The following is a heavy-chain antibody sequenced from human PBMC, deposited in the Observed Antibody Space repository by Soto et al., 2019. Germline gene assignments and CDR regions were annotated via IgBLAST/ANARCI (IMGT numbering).Heavy chain of an antibody. Sequence: QVQLVQSGAEVKKPGSSVKVSCKASGGTFSSYTISWVRQAPGQGLEWMGRIIPSLGIANYAQKFQGRVTITADKSTSTAYMELSSLRSEDTAVYYCARESPRSRMAAAGSDYWGQGTLVTVSS. J-gene: IGHJ4*02. CDR1: GGTFSSYT. V-gene: IGHV1-69*08. CDR2: IIPSLGIA. D-gene: IGHD6-13*01. CDR3: ARESPRSRMAAAGSDY.